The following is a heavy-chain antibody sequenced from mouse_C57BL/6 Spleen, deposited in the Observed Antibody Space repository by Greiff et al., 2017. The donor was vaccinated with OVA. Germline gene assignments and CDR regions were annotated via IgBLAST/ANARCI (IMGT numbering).Heavy chain of an antibody. V-gene: IGHV5-9-1*02. D-gene: IGHD1-1*01. Sequence: EVKLMESGEGLVKPGGSLKLSCAASGFTFSSYAMSWVRQTPEKRLEWVAYISSGGDYIYYADTVKGRFTISRDNARNTLYLQMSSLKSEDTAMYYCTRDGYYYGSSYDYWGQGTTLTVSS. CDR1: GFTFSSYA. CDR3: TRDGYYYGSSYDY. J-gene: IGHJ2*01. CDR2: ISSGGDYI.